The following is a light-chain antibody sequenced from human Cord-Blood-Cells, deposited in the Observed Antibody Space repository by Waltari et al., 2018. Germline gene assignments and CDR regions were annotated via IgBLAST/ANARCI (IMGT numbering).Light chain of an antibody. CDR2: WAS. CDR1: QSVLYSSNNKNY. Sequence: DIVMTQSPDSLAVSRGERATITCKSSQSVLYSSNNKNYLAWYQQKPGQPPKLLIYWASTRESGVPDRFSGSGSGTDFTLTISSLQAEDVAVYYCQQYYSTPTFGQGTKVEIK. V-gene: IGKV4-1*01. CDR3: QQYYSTPT. J-gene: IGKJ1*01.